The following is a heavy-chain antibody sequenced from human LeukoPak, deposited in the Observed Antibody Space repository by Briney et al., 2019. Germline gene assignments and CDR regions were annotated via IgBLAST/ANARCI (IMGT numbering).Heavy chain of an antibody. CDR3: ARGTIAVAGTDYYYYYMDV. Sequence: SETLSLTCTVSGGSISSYYWSWIRQPPGKGLEWIGYIYYSGSTNYSPSLKSRVTISVDTSKNQFSLKLSSVTAADTAVYYCARGTIAVAGTDYYYYYMDVWGRGTTVTVSS. CDR2: IYYSGST. CDR1: GGSISSYY. V-gene: IGHV4-59*01. D-gene: IGHD6-19*01. J-gene: IGHJ6*03.